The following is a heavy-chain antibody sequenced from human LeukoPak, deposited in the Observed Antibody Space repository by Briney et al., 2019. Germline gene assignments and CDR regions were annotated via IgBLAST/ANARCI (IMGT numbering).Heavy chain of an antibody. Sequence: PSETLSLTCTVSGGSISSYYWSWIRQPPGKGLERIGYIYYSGSTNYNPSLKSRVTISVDTSKNQFSLELSSVTAADTAVYYCARFYDSSAPDAFDILGQGTMVTVSS. CDR2: IYYSGST. J-gene: IGHJ3*02. CDR3: ARFYDSSAPDAFDI. V-gene: IGHV4-59*01. CDR1: GGSISSYY. D-gene: IGHD3-22*01.